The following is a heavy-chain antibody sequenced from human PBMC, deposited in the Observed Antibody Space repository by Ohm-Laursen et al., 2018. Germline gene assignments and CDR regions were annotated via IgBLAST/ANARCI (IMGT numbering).Heavy chain of an antibody. V-gene: IGHV3-23*01. CDR2: ISDSGGST. CDR1: GFIVSNNY. Sequence: SLRLSCAASGFIVSNNYMSWVRQAPGKGLEWVSAISDSGGSTYYADSVKGRFNISRDNSKNTLYLQMNSLRAEDTAVYYCARVGNWNRPGDYWGQGTLVTVSS. J-gene: IGHJ4*02. CDR3: ARVGNWNRPGDY. D-gene: IGHD1-1*01.